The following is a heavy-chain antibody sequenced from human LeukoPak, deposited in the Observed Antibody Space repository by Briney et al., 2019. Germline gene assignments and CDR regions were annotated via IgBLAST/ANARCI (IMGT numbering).Heavy chain of an antibody. CDR3: AREEDYDYVWGSYRPFDY. V-gene: IGHV1-18*01. CDR1: GYTFTSYG. Sequence: GASVKVSCKASGYTFTSYGISWVRQAPGQGLEWMGWISAYNGNTNYAQKLQGRVTMTTDTSTSTAYMELRSLRSDDTAVYHCAREEDYDYVWGSYRPFDYWGQGTLVTVSS. CDR2: ISAYNGNT. J-gene: IGHJ4*02. D-gene: IGHD3-16*02.